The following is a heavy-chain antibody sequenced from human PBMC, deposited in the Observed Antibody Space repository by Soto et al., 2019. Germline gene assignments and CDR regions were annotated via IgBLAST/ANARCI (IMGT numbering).Heavy chain of an antibody. CDR1: GFTFGDSY. D-gene: IGHD2-15*01. CDR2: ISPGSRYP. J-gene: IGHJ6*02. V-gene: IGHV3-11*06. CDR3: ARSISVAATPGGFRGYYYYGMDV. Sequence: PGGSLRLSCAGSGFTFGDSYMSWIRQAPGKWLEWLSYISPGSRYPAYADSVKGRFTVSRDNAKNTLYLQMNSLRAEDTAVYYCARSISVAATPGGFRGYYYYGMDVWGQGTTVTVSS.